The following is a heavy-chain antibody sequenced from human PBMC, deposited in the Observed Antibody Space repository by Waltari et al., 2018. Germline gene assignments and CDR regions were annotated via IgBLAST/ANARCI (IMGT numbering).Heavy chain of an antibody. J-gene: IGHJ4*02. CDR1: GFTVSSDF. V-gene: IGHV3-66*04. CDR2: IQSDGTT. Sequence: EVHLVESGGGLVQPGGSLGLSCAASGFTVSSDFMSWVRQAPGKGREWVSVIQSDGTTYYADSVKGRFTVSRDTSKNTVYLQMNSLRDEDTAVYYCARHDYGGYWGQGTLVTVSS. CDR3: ARHDYGGY. D-gene: IGHD4-17*01.